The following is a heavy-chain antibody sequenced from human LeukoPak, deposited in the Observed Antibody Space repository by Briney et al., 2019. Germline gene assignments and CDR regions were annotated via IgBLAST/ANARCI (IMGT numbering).Heavy chain of an antibody. V-gene: IGHV3-21*01. Sequence: GGSLRLSCAASKFTFSDYSMSWVRQAPGKGLEWVSSISSIRNYIYYADSVKGRFTTSRDNAKNTLYLQMNSLRVEDTSVYYCAKDPGAYYFDYWGQGTLVTVSS. CDR2: ISSIRNYI. CDR3: AKDPGAYYFDY. J-gene: IGHJ4*02. CDR1: KFTFSDYS.